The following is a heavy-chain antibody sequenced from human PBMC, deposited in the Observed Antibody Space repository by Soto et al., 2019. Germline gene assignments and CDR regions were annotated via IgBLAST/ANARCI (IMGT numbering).Heavy chain of an antibody. Sequence: QVQLVQSGAEVRKPGASVKVSCKASGYTFTDYFLHWVRQAPGQGLEWMGWINPNSGGTTYAQKFQGKGTMTRDTSIHTAYMEVNRLQSDETAGYYFARVGLLVRGIRVNYFDYWGQGTLVTASS. CDR3: ARVGLLVRGIRVNYFDY. V-gene: IGHV1-2*02. J-gene: IGHJ4*02. CDR1: GYTFTDYF. D-gene: IGHD3-10*01. CDR2: INPNSGGT.